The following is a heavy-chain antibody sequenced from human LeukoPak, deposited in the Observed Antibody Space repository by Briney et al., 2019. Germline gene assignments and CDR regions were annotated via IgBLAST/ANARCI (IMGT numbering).Heavy chain of an antibody. J-gene: IGHJ3*01. V-gene: IGHV3-7*05. CDR2: INQDGIEK. Sequence: GGSLRLSCAASGFTFTTYWMSWVRQAPGKGLEWVANINQDGIEKYYVASVRGRLTISRDNAKNSMYVQMNSLRAEDTAVYYCAKGFDGYYGFDLWGQGTMVTVSS. CDR1: GFTFTTYW. D-gene: IGHD5-24*01. CDR3: AKGFDGYYGFDL.